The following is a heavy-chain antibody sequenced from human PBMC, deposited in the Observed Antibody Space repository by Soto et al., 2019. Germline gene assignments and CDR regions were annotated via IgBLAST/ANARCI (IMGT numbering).Heavy chain of an antibody. CDR1: GFTFSSYS. J-gene: IGHJ3*02. CDR2: ISSSSSTI. V-gene: IGHV3-48*02. Sequence: LRLSCAASGFTFSSYSMNWVRQAPGKGLEWVPYISSSSSTIYYADSVKGRFTISRDNAKNSLYLQMNSLRDEDTAVYYCARDGWGGSYYGPHDAFDIWGQGTMVTVSS. D-gene: IGHD1-26*01. CDR3: ARDGWGGSYYGPHDAFDI.